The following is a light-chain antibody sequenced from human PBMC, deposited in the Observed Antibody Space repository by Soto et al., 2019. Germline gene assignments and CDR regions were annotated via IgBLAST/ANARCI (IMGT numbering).Light chain of an antibody. CDR3: QQYNNWPRT. Sequence: DIVLTQSPCTLSVSPGDRATITCRASQGVSSYLAWYQQKPGQAPKLLFYAASTVASGIPARFSGSGSETEFTLSISSLQSEDFAVYYCQQYNNWPRTFGQGTKVEIK. V-gene: IGKV3-15*01. J-gene: IGKJ1*01. CDR2: AAS. CDR1: QGVSSY.